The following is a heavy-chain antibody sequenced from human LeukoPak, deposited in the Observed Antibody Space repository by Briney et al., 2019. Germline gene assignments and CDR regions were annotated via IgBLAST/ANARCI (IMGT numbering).Heavy chain of an antibody. V-gene: IGHV4-34*01. CDR3: ASGGGFGELFA. J-gene: IGHJ5*02. D-gene: IGHD3-10*01. CDR2: INHSGST. CDR1: GGSFSDYY. Sequence: SETLSLTCAVYGGSFSDYYWSWIRQPPGKGLEWIGEINHSGSTNYNPSLKSRVTISVDTSKNQFSLKLSSVTAADTAVYYCASGGGFGELFAWGQGTLVTVSS.